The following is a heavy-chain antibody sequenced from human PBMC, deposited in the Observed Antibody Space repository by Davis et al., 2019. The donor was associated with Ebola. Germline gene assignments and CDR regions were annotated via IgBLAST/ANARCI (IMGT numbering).Heavy chain of an antibody. J-gene: IGHJ4*02. Sequence: GESLKISCAASGFTFSAYWMHWVRQAPGKGLEWVSAISGSGGSTYYADSVKGRFTISRDNSKNTLYLQMNSLRAEDTAVYYCAKDFVQYPSDDYWGQGTLVTVSS. CDR3: AKDFVQYPSDDY. CDR1: GFTFSAYW. D-gene: IGHD1-1*01. V-gene: IGHV3-23*01. CDR2: ISGSGGST.